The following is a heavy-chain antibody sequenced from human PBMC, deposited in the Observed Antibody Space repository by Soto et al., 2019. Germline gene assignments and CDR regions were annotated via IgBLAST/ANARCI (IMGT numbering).Heavy chain of an antibody. CDR3: ANGSEWELLNYYYYYGMDV. Sequence: QVQLVESGGGVVQPGRSLRLSCAASGFTFSSYGMHRVRQAPGKGLEWVAVISYDGSNKYYADSVKGRFTISRDNSKNTLYLQMNSLIAEDTAVYYCANGSEWELLNYYYYYGMDVWGQGTTVTVSS. CDR2: ISYDGSNK. J-gene: IGHJ6*02. CDR1: GFTFSSYG. D-gene: IGHD1-26*01. V-gene: IGHV3-30*18.